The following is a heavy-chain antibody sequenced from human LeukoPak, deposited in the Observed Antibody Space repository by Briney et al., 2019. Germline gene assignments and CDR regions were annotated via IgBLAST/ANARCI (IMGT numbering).Heavy chain of an antibody. Sequence: SETLSLTCTVSGGSFRGDYYWAWIRQPPGKGLEWIGSIYSGGRIYYNPSLKSRVSISIDTSNNDLSLKVTSVTAADTAVYYCARDLSGSLQNWGQGTLVTVSS. J-gene: IGHJ4*02. CDR2: IYSGGRI. V-gene: IGHV4-39*07. CDR1: GGSFRGDYY. D-gene: IGHD1-26*01. CDR3: ARDLSGSLQN.